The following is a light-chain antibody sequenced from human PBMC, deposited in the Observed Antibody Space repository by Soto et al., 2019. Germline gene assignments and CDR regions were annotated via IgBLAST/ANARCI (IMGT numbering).Light chain of an antibody. CDR1: HRVSKY. CDR3: QQRSDWPRT. Sequence: EIVLTQSPATLSLSPGVRTTLSCSDSHRVSKYLAWHQQRPGQAPRLLIYDASNSATGIPSRFSGSGSGTAFTLTISSLEPEDVAVYYCQQRSDWPRTFGGGTKVEIK. J-gene: IGKJ4*01. V-gene: IGKV3-11*01. CDR2: DAS.